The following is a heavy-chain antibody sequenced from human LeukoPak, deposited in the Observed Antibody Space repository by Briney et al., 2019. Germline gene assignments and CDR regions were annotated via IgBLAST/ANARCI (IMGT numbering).Heavy chain of an antibody. D-gene: IGHD3-22*01. CDR2: INPNSGGT. V-gene: IGHV1-2*02. Sequence: ASVKVSCKASGYTFTGYYIHWVRQAPGQGLEWMGWINPNSGGTNSAQQFQGRVTLTRDTSISTAYMELSRLRSDDTAMYYCARDLGYYNRLDQFDCWGQGTLVTVFS. CDR3: ARDLGYYNRLDQFDC. J-gene: IGHJ4*02. CDR1: GYTFTGYY.